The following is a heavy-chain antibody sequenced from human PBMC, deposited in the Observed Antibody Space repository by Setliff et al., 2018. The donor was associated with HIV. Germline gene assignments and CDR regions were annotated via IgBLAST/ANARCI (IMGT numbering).Heavy chain of an antibody. CDR3: ARGLLTTVGADY. J-gene: IGHJ4*02. Sequence: GGSLRLSCAASGFTFSNYWMSWVRQAPGKGLEWVANIKQDGSEKNYVDSVKGRFTISRDNAKNSLYLQMISLRPEDTAVYYCARGLLTTVGADYCGQGTLVTSPQ. V-gene: IGHV3-7*04. CDR1: GFTFSNYW. D-gene: IGHD4-4*01. CDR2: IKQDGSEK.